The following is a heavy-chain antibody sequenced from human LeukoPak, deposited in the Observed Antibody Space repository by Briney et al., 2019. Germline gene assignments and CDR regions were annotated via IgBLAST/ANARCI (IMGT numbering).Heavy chain of an antibody. CDR1: GGSFSGYY. Sequence: SETLSLTCAVYGGSFSGYYWSWIRQPPGKGLEWIGYIYYTRSTNYNPSLKSRVTISVDTSKSQFSLKLSSVTAADTAVYYCARAPGTGWYNYWGQGTLVTVSS. J-gene: IGHJ4*02. D-gene: IGHD6-19*01. CDR3: ARAPGTGWYNY. CDR2: IYYTRST. V-gene: IGHV4-59*01.